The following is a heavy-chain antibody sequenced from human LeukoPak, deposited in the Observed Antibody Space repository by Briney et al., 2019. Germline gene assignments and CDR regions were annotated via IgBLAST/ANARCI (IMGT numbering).Heavy chain of an antibody. CDR1: GGTLSSYA. J-gene: IGHJ5*02. CDR2: IIPIFGTA. CDR3: ARGPSGYGSGSYYYWFDP. V-gene: IGHV1-69*01. Sequence: SVKVSCKASGGTLSSYAISWVRQAPGQGLEWMGGIIPIFGTANYAQKFQGRVTITADESTSTAYMELSSLRSEDTAVYYCARGPSGYGSGSYYYWFDPWGQGTLVTVSS. D-gene: IGHD3-10*01.